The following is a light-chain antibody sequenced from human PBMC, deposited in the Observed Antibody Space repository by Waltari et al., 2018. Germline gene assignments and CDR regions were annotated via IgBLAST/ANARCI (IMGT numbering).Light chain of an antibody. V-gene: IGKV3-15*01. CDR1: QTVSSN. Sequence: ELTQSPATLSVSPGERVTLSCRASQTVSSNLAWYQQKPGQVPRLLVYGASIRATGIPARFSGSGSGTQFTLTINSLQSEDFAVYYCQQYNNWPPWTFGQGTKVEIK. CDR3: QQYNNWPPWT. CDR2: GAS. J-gene: IGKJ1*01.